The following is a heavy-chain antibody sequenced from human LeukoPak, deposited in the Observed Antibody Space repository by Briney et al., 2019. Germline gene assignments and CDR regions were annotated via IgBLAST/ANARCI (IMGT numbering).Heavy chain of an antibody. J-gene: IGHJ4*02. CDR1: GFTFSNYD. V-gene: IGHV3-30*18. CDR2: ISYDGTNK. CDR3: AKENDFVY. D-gene: IGHD3-3*01. Sequence: PVGSLRLSCAASGFTFSNYDMHWVRQAPGKGLEWVAVISYDGTNKYYADSVKGRFTISRDNSKSTLYLQMNSLRAEDTAVYYCAKENDFVYWGQGTLVTVSS.